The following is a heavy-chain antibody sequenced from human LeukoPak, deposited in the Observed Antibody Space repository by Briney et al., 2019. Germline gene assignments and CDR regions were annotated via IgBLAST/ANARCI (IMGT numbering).Heavy chain of an antibody. D-gene: IGHD5-24*01. CDR3: AKDLEMATNYYFDY. J-gene: IGHJ4*02. V-gene: IGHV3-23*01. CDR2: ISGSGGST. CDR1: GFTFSSYA. Sequence: GGSLRLSCAASGFTFSSYAMSWVRQAPGKGLEWVSSISGSGGSTYYVDSVKGRFTISRDNSKNTLYLQMNSLRAEDTAVYYCAKDLEMATNYYFDYWGQGTLVTVSS.